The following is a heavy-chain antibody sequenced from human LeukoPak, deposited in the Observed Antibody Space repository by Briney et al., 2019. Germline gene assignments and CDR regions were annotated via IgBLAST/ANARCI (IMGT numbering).Heavy chain of an antibody. CDR1: GGSISGYY. CDR2: IYYSGST. Sequence: SETLSLTCTVSGGSISGYYWSWIRQPPGKGLEWIGYIYYSGSTNYNPSLKSRVTISVDTSKNQFSLKLSSVTAADTVVYYCARSEWELRVGWFDPWGQGTLVTVSS. J-gene: IGHJ5*02. CDR3: ARSEWELRVGWFDP. D-gene: IGHD1-26*01. V-gene: IGHV4-59*08.